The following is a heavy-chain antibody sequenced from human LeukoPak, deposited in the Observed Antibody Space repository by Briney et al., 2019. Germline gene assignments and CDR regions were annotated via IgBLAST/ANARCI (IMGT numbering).Heavy chain of an antibody. CDR2: ISDSGRRT. V-gene: IGHV3-23*01. Sequence: GGSLRLSCAASGFTFSSYSMNWVRQAPGKGLEWVSGISDSGRRTYYAGSVKGRFTISRDNSKNTLYLQINSLRAEDTASYYCAKAAGHDNRDDAFDIWGQGTMVTVSP. CDR1: GFTFSSYS. J-gene: IGHJ3*02. D-gene: IGHD3-22*01. CDR3: AKAAGHDNRDDAFDI.